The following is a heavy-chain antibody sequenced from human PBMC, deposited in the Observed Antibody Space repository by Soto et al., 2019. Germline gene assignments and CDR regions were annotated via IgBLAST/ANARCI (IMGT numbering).Heavy chain of an antibody. D-gene: IGHD3-10*01. J-gene: IGHJ5*02. Sequence: PSETLSLTCTVSGGSISNYYWNWIRQSPGKGLEWIGSIYNTGSTSYNPSLQSRVTMSVDTSKSQFSVELTSVTAADAAVYYCARTCFASGTYYNSCCDPWGQGTLVTVS. CDR1: GGSISNYY. CDR2: IYNTGST. V-gene: IGHV4-59*01. CDR3: ARTCFASGTYYNSCCDP.